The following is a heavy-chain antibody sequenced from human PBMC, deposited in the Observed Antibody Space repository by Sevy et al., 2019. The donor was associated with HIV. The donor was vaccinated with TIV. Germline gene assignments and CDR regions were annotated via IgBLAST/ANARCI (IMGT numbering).Heavy chain of an antibody. J-gene: IGHJ6*02. CDR3: AGYYDFWSGYPGMDV. V-gene: IGHV3-11*01. D-gene: IGHD3-3*01. CDR2: ISSSGSTI. CDR1: GFTFSDYY. Sequence: GGSLRLSCAASGFTFSDYYMSWIRQAPGKGLEWVSYISSSGSTIYYADSVKGRFTISRDNAKSSLYLQMNSLRAEDTAVYYCAGYYDFWSGYPGMDVWGQGTTVTVSS.